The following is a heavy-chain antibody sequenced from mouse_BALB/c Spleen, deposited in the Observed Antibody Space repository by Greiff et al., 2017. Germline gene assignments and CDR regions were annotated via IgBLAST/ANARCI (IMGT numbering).Heavy chain of an antibody. CDR2: INPYNDGT. D-gene: IGHD2-1*01. Sequence: VQLKQSGPELVKPGASVKMSCKASGYTFTSYVMHWVKQKPGQGLEWIGYINPYNDGTKYNEKFKGKATLTSDKSSSTAYMELSSLTSEDSAVYYCARCYGNYYYAMDYWGQGTSVTVSS. CDR3: ARCYGNYYYAMDY. J-gene: IGHJ4*01. V-gene: IGHV1-14*01. CDR1: GYTFTSYV.